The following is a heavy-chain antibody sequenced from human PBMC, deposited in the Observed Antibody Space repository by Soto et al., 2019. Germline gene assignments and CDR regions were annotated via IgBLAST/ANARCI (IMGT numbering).Heavy chain of an antibody. J-gene: IGHJ6*02. CDR1: GGSISSCDYY. CDR2: IYYSGST. CDR3: ARDLSRGYSGYDYYYYYYGMDV. Sequence: SETLSLTCTVSGGSISSCDYYWSLIRQPPGKGLEWIGYIYYSGSTYYNPSLKSRVTISVDTSKNQFSLKLSSVTAADTAVYYCARDLSRGYSGYDYYYYYYGMDVWGQGTTVTVSS. V-gene: IGHV4-30-4*01. D-gene: IGHD5-12*01.